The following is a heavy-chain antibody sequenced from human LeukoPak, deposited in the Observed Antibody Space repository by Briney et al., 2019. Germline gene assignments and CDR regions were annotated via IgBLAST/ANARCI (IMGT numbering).Heavy chain of an antibody. CDR1: GFTFNNYG. Sequence: GGSLRLSCAASGFTFNNYGMHWVRQAPGKGLEWVAMISYDGSNTYYADSVKGRFTISRDNSKNTLYLQMNSLRAEDTAVYYCANENYYGSGSYADHWGQGTLVTVSS. J-gene: IGHJ4*02. V-gene: IGHV3-30*18. CDR2: ISYDGSNT. CDR3: ANENYYGSGSYADH. D-gene: IGHD3-10*01.